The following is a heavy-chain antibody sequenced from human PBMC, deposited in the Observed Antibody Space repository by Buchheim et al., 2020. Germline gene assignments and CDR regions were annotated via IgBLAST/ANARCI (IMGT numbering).Heavy chain of an antibody. V-gene: IGHV1-46*01. Sequence: QVQLVQSGAEVKKPGASVKVSCKASGYTFTSYYMHWVRQAPGQGLEWMGIINPNGGSTSYAQKFQGRVTMTRDTSTSTVYMELSSLSSEDTAVYYCARAESSGYCSSTSCRVGNWFDPWGQGTL. CDR1: GYTFTSYY. CDR2: INPNGGST. J-gene: IGHJ5*02. CDR3: ARAESSGYCSSTSCRVGNWFDP. D-gene: IGHD2-2*01.